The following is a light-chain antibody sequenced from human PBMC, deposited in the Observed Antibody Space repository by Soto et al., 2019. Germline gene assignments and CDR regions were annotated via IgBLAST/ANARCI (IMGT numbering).Light chain of an antibody. CDR3: QQYGSSPLFT. CDR1: QSVSSSY. Sequence: EIVLTQSPGTLSLSPGERATLSCRASQSVSSSYLACYQQKPGQAPRLLIYGASSRATGIPDRFSGSGSGTDFTLTISRLEPEDFAVYYCQQYGSSPLFTFGHGTNVDIK. CDR2: GAS. V-gene: IGKV3-20*01. J-gene: IGKJ3*01.